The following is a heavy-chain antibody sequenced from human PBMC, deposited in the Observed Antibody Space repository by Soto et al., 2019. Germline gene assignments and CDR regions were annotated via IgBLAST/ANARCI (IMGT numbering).Heavy chain of an antibody. D-gene: IGHD3-22*01. V-gene: IGHV5-51*03. J-gene: IGHJ4*02. CDR3: TTEFGYSSGQNDH. Sequence: GDSLKISGKGSGYSFTSYWIGWVRQMPGKGLEWMGIIYPGDSDTKYSPSLQGQVSISADTSISTAYLQWTSLKASDTSVYYCTTEFGYSSGQNDHWGKGALVTVSS. CDR2: IYPGDSDT. CDR1: GYSFTSYW.